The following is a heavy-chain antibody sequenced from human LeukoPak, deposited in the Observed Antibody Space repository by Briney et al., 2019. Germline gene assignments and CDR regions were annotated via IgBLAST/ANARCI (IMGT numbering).Heavy chain of an antibody. CDR1: GFTFSNYA. CDR2: ISGSGGST. J-gene: IGHJ4*02. CDR3: AKHREYSSSWYYFDY. V-gene: IGHV3-23*01. D-gene: IGHD6-13*01. Sequence: GGSLRLSCAASGFTFSNYAMSWVRQAPGKGLEWVSAISGSGGSTDYADSVKGRFTISRDNSKNTLYLQMNSLRAEDTAVYYCAKHREYSSSWYYFDYWGQGTLVTVSS.